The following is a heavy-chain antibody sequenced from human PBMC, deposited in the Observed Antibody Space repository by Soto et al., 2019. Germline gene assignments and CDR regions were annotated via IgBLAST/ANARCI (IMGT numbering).Heavy chain of an antibody. V-gene: IGHV1-18*04. CDR1: GYTFTSYG. CDR3: ARDIVVVVAAYPLYYYYGMDV. Sequence: ASVKVSCKASGYTFTSYGISWVRQAPGQGLEWMGWISAYNGNTNYAQKLQGRVTMTTDTSTSTAYMELRSLRSDDTAVYYCARDIVVVVAAYPLYYYYGMDVWGQGTTVTV. CDR2: ISAYNGNT. D-gene: IGHD2-15*01. J-gene: IGHJ6*02.